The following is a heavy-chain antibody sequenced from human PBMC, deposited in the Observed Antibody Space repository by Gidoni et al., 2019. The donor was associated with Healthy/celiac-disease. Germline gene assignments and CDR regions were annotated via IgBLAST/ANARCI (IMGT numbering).Heavy chain of an antibody. CDR3: ARDFGKEGSYGMDV. V-gene: IGHV3-21*01. CDR2: ISSSSSYI. Sequence: EVQLVESGGGLVKPGGSLGLPCAASGFTFCSYSMNWVRQAPGKGLEWVSSISSSSSYIYYADSVKGRFTISRDNAKNSLYLQMNSLRAEDTAVYYCARDFGKEGSYGMDVWGQGTTVTVSS. CDR1: GFTFCSYS. J-gene: IGHJ6*02. D-gene: IGHD3-3*01.